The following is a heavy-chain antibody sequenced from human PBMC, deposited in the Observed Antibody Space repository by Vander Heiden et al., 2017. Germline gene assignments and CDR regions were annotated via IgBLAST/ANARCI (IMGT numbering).Heavy chain of an antibody. CDR3: ARDPRYSSSWFDY. Sequence: EVQLVESGGGLVKPGGSLRLSCAASGFPFSSYSMNWVRQAPGKGLEWVSSISSSSSYIYYADALKGRFTISRDNAKNSLYLQMNRMRAEDTAVYYCARDPRYSSSWFDYWGHGTLVTVSS. J-gene: IGHJ4*01. V-gene: IGHV3-21*01. D-gene: IGHD6-13*01. CDR1: GFPFSSYS. CDR2: ISSSSSYI.